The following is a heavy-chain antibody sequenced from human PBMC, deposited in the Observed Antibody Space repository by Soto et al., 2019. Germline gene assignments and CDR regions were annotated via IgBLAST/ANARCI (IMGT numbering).Heavy chain of an antibody. V-gene: IGHV3-33*01. J-gene: IGHJ4*02. D-gene: IGHD3-10*01. CDR3: ARGTGPGSFLIDY. CDR2: IWSDGSYE. CDR1: GFIFSNYA. Sequence: QVQLVGSGGGVVQPGRSLRLSCAASGFIFSNYAMHWVRQAPGQGLEWVALIWSDGSYENYAESVKGRFTISRDNSKNPLYLQVNSLRVDDTAVYFCARGTGPGSFLIDYWGQGTLVTVSS.